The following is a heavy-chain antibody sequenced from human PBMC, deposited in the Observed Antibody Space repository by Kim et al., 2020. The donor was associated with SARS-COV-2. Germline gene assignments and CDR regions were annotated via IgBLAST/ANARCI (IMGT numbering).Heavy chain of an antibody. Sequence: LSLTCAASGFTFSSYGMHWVRQAPGKGLEWVAIIWYDGSNKYYADSVKGRFTISRDNSKNTLYLQMNSLRAEDTAVYYCGRDKDYYYMDVWGKGTTV. CDR1: GFTFSSYG. J-gene: IGHJ6*03. V-gene: IGHV3-33*01. CDR2: IWYDGSNK. CDR3: GRDKDYYYMDV.